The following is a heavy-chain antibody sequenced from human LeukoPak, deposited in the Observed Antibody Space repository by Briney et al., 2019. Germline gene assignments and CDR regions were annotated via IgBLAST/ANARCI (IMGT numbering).Heavy chain of an antibody. CDR2: ISDDGSNK. J-gene: IGHJ4*02. CDR1: GFTFNNNG. CDR3: ARGQFRFSDFDTSGFDY. V-gene: IGHV3-30*19. Sequence: GGSLRLSCAASGFTFNNNGMHWVRQAPGKGLEWVAVISDDGSNKYYADSVKGRFTISRDNSKNTLYLQLNSLRVEDTAVYYCARGQFRFSDFDTSGFDYWGQGTLVTVSS. D-gene: IGHD3-22*01.